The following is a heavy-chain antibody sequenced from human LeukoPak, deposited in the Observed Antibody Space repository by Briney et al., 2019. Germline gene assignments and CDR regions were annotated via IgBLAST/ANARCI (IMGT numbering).Heavy chain of an antibody. J-gene: IGHJ3*02. V-gene: IGHV1-58*01. CDR2: IVVGSGNT. D-gene: IGHD3-10*01. CDR1: GFTFTSSA. Sequence: SVKVSSTTSGFTFTSSAVQWVRQARGQRLEWIGWIVVGSGNTNYAQKFPERVTITRDMSTSTAYMELSSLRSEDTAVYYCAALWFGGNAFDIWGQGTMVTVSS. CDR3: AALWFGGNAFDI.